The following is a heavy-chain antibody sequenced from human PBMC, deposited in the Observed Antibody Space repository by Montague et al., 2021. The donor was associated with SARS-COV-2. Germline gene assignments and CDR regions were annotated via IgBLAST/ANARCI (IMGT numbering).Heavy chain of an antibody. J-gene: IGHJ6*03. CDR2: IYSSGST. CDR3: ARDLGIMDV. CDR1: GGSINSGSFH. Sequence: TLSPTCTVSGGSINSGSFHWSWIRQPAGKGLEWIGRIYSSGSTNYKPSLKSRVTISVDTSKNQFSLKVTSVTAADTAVYFCARDLGIMDVWGKGTTVTVSS. D-gene: IGHD7-27*01. V-gene: IGHV4-61*02.